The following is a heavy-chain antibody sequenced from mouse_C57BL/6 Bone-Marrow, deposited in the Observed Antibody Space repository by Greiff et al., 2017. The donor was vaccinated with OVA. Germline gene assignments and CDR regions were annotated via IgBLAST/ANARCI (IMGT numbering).Heavy chain of an antibody. J-gene: IGHJ2*01. V-gene: IGHV3-6*01. CDR1: GYSITSGYY. Sequence: EVKLQESGPGLVKPSQSLSLTCSVTGYSITSGYYWNWIRQFPGNKLEWMGYISYDGSNNYNPSLQNRISITRDTSKNQFFLKLNSVTTEDTATYYCAREGSYFDYWGQGTTLTVAS. CDR3: AREGSYFDY. CDR2: ISYDGSN.